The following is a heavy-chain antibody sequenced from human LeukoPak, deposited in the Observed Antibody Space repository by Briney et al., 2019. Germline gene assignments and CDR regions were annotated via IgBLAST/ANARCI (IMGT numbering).Heavy chain of an antibody. CDR3: ARGIAVAGTGYYYYMDV. J-gene: IGHJ6*03. Sequence: GASVKVSCKASGGTFSSYAISWVRQAPGQGLEWMGRIIPIFDTANYAQKFQGRVTITTDESTSTAYMELSSLRSEDTAVYYCARGIAVAGTGYYYYMDVWGKGTTVTVSS. CDR2: IIPIFDTA. D-gene: IGHD6-19*01. V-gene: IGHV1-69*05. CDR1: GGTFSSYA.